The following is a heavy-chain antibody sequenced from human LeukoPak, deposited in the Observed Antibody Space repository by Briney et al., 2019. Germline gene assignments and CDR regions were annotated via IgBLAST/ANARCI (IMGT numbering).Heavy chain of an antibody. CDR1: GYTLTELS. V-gene: IGHV1-24*01. D-gene: IGHD6-13*01. CDR2: FDPEDVET. CDR3: ARDLRRGSSSWYVSGGDY. Sequence: ASVKVSCKVSGYTLTELSMHWVRQAPGKGLEWMGGFDPEDVETIYAQKFQGRVTMTEDTSTDTAYMELSSLRSDDTAVYYCARDLRRGSSSWYVSGGDYWGQGTLVTVSS. J-gene: IGHJ4*02.